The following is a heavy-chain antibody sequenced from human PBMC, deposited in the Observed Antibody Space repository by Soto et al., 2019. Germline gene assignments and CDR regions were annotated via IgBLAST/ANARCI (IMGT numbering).Heavy chain of an antibody. Sequence: QGQLVESGGGVVQTGQSLRLSCAASEFVFSDYGLHWVRQAPGKGLEWVAAISFDGANHFYADSVRGRFTISRDNSNNTLYLRMNSLRPEDTAVYYCARAPDIVLIRAYYYYGMDVWGQGTTVTVSS. CDR1: EFVFSDYG. J-gene: IGHJ6*02. CDR3: ARAPDIVLIRAYYYYGMDV. D-gene: IGHD2-8*01. CDR2: ISFDGANH. V-gene: IGHV3-30*03.